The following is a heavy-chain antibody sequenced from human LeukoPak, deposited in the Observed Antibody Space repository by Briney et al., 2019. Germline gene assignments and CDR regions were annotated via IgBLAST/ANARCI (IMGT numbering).Heavy chain of an antibody. D-gene: IGHD6-13*01. CDR2: ISYDGSNK. V-gene: IGHV3-30*18. Sequence: WGSLRLSCAASGFTFSSYGMHWIRQAPGKGLEWVAVISYDGSNKYYADSVKGRFTISRDNSKNTLYLQMNSLRAEDTAVYYCAKDTYSSSLDYWGQGTLVPVTS. CDR1: GFTFSSYG. CDR3: AKDTYSSSLDY. J-gene: IGHJ4*02.